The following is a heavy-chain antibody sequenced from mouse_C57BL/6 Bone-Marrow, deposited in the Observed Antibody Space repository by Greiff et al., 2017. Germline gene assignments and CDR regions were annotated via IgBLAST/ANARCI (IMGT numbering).Heavy chain of an antibody. CDR1: GFTFSSYA. V-gene: IGHV5-9-1*02. Sequence: EVMLVESGEGLVKPGGSLKLSCAASGFTFSSYAMFWVRQTPEKRLEWVAYISSGGDYIYYADTVKGRFTISRDNARNTLYLQMSSLKSEDTAMYYCTRDEDYYGSSYYWYFDVWGTGTTVTVSS. D-gene: IGHD1-1*01. CDR2: ISSGGDYI. CDR3: TRDEDYYGSSYYWYFDV. J-gene: IGHJ1*03.